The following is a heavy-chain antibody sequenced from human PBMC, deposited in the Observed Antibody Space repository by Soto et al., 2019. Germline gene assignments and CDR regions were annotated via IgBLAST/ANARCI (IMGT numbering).Heavy chain of an antibody. J-gene: IGHJ5*02. CDR2: INHSGST. V-gene: IGHV4-34*01. CDR3: ARGRRYCSSTSCNTGYYFEKKNWFDP. D-gene: IGHD2-2*01. Sequence: SETLSLTCAVHGGSFSGYYWSWIRQPPGKGLEWIGEINHSGSTNYNPSLKSRVTISVDTSKNQFSLKLSSVTAADTAVYYCARGRRYCSSTSCNTGYYFEKKNWFDPWGQGTLVTVSS. CDR1: GGSFSGYY.